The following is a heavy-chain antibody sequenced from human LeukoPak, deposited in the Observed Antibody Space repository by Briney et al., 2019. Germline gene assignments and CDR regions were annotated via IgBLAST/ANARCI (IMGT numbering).Heavy chain of an antibody. CDR1: GFTFSSYS. J-gene: IGHJ4*02. CDR3: AIIPSTELNAY. CDR2: ISSSSSYI. V-gene: IGHV3-21*01. Sequence: GGSLRLSCAASGFTFSSYSMNWVRQAPGKGLEWLSSISSSSSYIYYADSVRGRFTISRDNAKNSLYLQMNSLRADDTAVYFCAIIPSTELNAYWGQGTLVTVSA. D-gene: IGHD1-14*01.